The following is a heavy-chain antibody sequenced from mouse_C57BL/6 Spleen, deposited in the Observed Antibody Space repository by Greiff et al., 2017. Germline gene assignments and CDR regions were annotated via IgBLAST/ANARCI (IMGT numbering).Heavy chain of an antibody. CDR2: IYPGDGDT. Sequence: QVQLQQSGPELVKPGASVKISCKASGYAFSSSWMNWVKQRPGKGLEWIGRIYPGDGDTNYNGKFKGKATLTADKSSSTAYMQLSSLTSEDSAVYFCARGIYGNYSDDWGQGTTLTVSS. V-gene: IGHV1-82*01. CDR1: GYAFSSSW. J-gene: IGHJ2*01. D-gene: IGHD2-1*01. CDR3: ARGIYGNYSDD.